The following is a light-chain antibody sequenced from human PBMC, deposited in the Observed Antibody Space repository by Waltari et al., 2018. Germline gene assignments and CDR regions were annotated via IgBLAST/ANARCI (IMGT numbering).Light chain of an antibody. J-gene: IGLJ3*02. V-gene: IGLV8-61*01. Sequence: QTVVTQEPSFSVSPGGTVTLTCGLSSCPVSTSYHPSWYQQTPGQAPRTLIYSTNTRSSGVPDRFSGSILGNKAALTITGAQADDESDYYCVLYMGSGISVFGGGTKLTVL. CDR3: VLYMGSGISV. CDR2: STN. CDR1: SCPVSTSYH.